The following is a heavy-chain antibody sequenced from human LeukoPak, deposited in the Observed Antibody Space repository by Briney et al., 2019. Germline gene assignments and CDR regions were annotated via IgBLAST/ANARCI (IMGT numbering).Heavy chain of an antibody. CDR2: IRRKAYGGTT. V-gene: IGHV3-49*04. CDR3: TRDGGNYDFYTEWLSSPREFDV. D-gene: IGHD3-3*01. Sequence: PGGSLRLSCTPSGFTLGDYAMSWVRQAPAKGREWVGFIRRKAYGGTTEYVASVTGRFTISRDDSKRNAYLQMNSLKTEDTAVYYCTRDGGNYDFYTEWLSSPREFDVWGKGTTVTVSS. CDR1: GFTLGDYA. J-gene: IGHJ6*04.